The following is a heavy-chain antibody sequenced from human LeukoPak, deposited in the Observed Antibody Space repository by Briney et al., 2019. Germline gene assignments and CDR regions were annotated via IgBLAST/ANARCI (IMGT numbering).Heavy chain of an antibody. CDR3: ARDTSLGMPQWFDP. CDR1: GGFISSYY. CDR2: IYNNENT. V-gene: IGHV4-59*01. J-gene: IGHJ5*02. D-gene: IGHD2-2*01. Sequence: PSETLSLTCTVSGGFISSYYWSWIRQPPGKGLEWSAYIYNNENTKYNPSLKSRVAISVDTSKNQFSLKLRSVTAADTAVYYCARDTSLGMPQWFDPWGQGALVTVSS.